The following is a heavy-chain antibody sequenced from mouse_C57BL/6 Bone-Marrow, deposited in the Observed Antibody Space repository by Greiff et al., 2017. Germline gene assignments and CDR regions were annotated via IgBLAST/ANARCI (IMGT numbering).Heavy chain of an antibody. CDR2: IDPSDSET. Sequence: VQLQQPGAELVRPGSSVKLSCKASGYTFTSYWMHWVKQRPIQGLEWIGNIDPSDSETPYNQKFKDKATLTVDKSSSTAYMQVSSLTSEDSAVYYCAREEELGRPDDDWGQGTTLTVSS. D-gene: IGHD4-1*01. CDR1: GYTFTSYW. V-gene: IGHV1-52*01. CDR3: AREEELGRPDDD. J-gene: IGHJ2*01.